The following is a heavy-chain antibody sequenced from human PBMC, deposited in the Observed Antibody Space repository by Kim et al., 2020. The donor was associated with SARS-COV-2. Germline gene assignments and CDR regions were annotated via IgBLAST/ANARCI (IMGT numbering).Heavy chain of an antibody. CDR2: TYYRSKWYN. CDR1: GDSVSSNSAA. Sequence: SQTLSLTCVISGDSVSSNSAAWNWIRLSPSRGLEWLGRTYYRSKWYNEYAVSVKSRVTINPDTSKNQFSLQLNSVTPEDTAVFYCARSSNSYLDYWGQGTLGTVSS. J-gene: IGHJ4*02. V-gene: IGHV6-1*01. D-gene: IGHD3-16*02. CDR3: ARSSNSYLDY.